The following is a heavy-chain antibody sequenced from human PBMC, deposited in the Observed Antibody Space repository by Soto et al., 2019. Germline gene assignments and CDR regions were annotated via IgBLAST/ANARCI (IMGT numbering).Heavy chain of an antibody. CDR1: GFIFSSYG. V-gene: IGHV3-30*18. CDR2: ISYDGSNK. Sequence: QVQLVESGGDVVQPGRSLRLSCAASGFIFSSYGMHWVRQAPGKGLEWVAGISYDGSNKYYADSVKGRFTISRDNSKNTLYLQMNSLRAEHTDVYYCAKDRRKVVVAATFDYWGQGTLVTVSS. CDR3: AKDRRKVVVAATFDY. J-gene: IGHJ4*02. D-gene: IGHD2-15*01.